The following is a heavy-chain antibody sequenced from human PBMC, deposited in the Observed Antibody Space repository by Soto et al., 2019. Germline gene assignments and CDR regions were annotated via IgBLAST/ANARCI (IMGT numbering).Heavy chain of an antibody. CDR1: GGSIGSYY. CDR3: ARGDYYDSSGFAY. V-gene: IGHV4-59*01. D-gene: IGHD3-22*01. CDR2: IYYTGST. J-gene: IGHJ4*02. Sequence: QVQLQESGPGLVKPSETLSLTCTVSGGSIGSYYWTWIRQPPGEGLEWIGHIYYTGSTSYNPSLKSRVTISLDTPKIQFARRLSSVTAADTAVYYCARGDYYDSSGFAYWGQGTLVTVSS.